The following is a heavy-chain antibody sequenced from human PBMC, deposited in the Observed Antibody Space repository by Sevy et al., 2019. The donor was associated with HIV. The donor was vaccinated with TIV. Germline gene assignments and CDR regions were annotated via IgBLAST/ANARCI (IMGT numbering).Heavy chain of an antibody. D-gene: IGHD6-19*01. CDR1: GFFFSGYG. Sequence: GSLRLSFSASGFFFSGYGLHWVRQAPGQGLEWVAVIWYDGTNKEYKDSVKGRYTISRDNSKNTLYLQMNSLRAEDTAVYYCARERIAVAGMGYYFDFWGQGTLVTVSS. CDR2: IWYDGTNK. J-gene: IGHJ4*02. CDR3: ARERIAVAGMGYYFDF. V-gene: IGHV3-33*01.